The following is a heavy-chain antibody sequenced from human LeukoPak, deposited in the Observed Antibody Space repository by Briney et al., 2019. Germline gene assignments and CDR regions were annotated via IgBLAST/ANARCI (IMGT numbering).Heavy chain of an antibody. CDR2: ISTARTYL. Sequence: RGALRLSCAASGSTFSHFNMNWVRQAPGKGLEWVSTISTARTYLLYADSVKGGFTISRDDAKNSLFLQINSLRAEDTAVYYCARGLQYNDAFDIWGQGTMVTVSS. CDR1: GSTFSHFN. J-gene: IGHJ3*02. CDR3: ARGLQYNDAFDI. V-gene: IGHV3-21*01. D-gene: IGHD1-1*01.